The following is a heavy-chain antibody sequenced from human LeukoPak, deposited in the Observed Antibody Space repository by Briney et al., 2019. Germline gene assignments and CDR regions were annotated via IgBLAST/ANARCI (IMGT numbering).Heavy chain of an antibody. CDR3: AREEGGSGSYYIYYYYGMDV. D-gene: IGHD3-10*01. V-gene: IGHV3-30-3*01. CDR1: GFTFSSYA. Sequence: PGGSLRLSCAASGFTFSSYAMHWVRQAPGKGLEWVAVISYDGSNKYYADSVEGRFTISRDNSKNTLYLQMNSLRAEDTAVYYCAREEGGSGSYYIYYYYGMDVWGQGTTVTVSS. J-gene: IGHJ6*02. CDR2: ISYDGSNK.